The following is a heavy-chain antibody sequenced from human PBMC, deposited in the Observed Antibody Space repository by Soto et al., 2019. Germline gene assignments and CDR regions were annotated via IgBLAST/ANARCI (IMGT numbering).Heavy chain of an antibody. CDR2: INSDGSST. CDR3: ARVASSGYYDSSGYYPFDY. D-gene: IGHD3-22*01. Sequence: GGSLRLSXAASGFTFRSYWMHWVRQAPGKGLVWVSRINSDGSSTSYADSVKGRFTISRDNAKNMLDLQMNSLRAEDTAVYYCARVASSGYYDSSGYYPFDYWGQGTLVTVSS. CDR1: GFTFRSYW. J-gene: IGHJ4*02. V-gene: IGHV3-74*01.